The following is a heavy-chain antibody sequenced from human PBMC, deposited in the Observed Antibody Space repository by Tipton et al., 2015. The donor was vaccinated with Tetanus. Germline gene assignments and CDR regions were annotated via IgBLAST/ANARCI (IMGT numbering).Heavy chain of an antibody. V-gene: IGHV4-59*05. CDR1: GGSINPYY. CDR3: ARHVVQGAPRWFDP. J-gene: IGHJ5*02. Sequence: LRLSCTVSGGSINPYYWSWIRQPPGKGLEWIGSIWYDGSAYYNPSLKSRVTISVDTSKNQFSLKVRSVTAADTAVYACARHVVQGAPRWFDPWGQGTQVTVSS. CDR2: IWYDGSA. D-gene: IGHD2-21*01.